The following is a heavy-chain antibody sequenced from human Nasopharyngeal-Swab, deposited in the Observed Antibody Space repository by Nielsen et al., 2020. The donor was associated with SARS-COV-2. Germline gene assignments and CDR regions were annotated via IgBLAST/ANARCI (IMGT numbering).Heavy chain of an antibody. V-gene: IGHV3-21*01. CDR1: GFTFSSYS. CDR3: ARGPDYYDSSGHPLDY. D-gene: IGHD3-22*01. CDR2: ISSSSSYI. J-gene: IGHJ4*02. Sequence: GESLKISCAASGFTFSSYSMNWVRQAPGKGLEWVSSISSSSSYIYYADSVKGRFTISRDNAKNSLYLQMNSLRAEDTAVYYCARGPDYYDSSGHPLDYWGQGTLVTVSS.